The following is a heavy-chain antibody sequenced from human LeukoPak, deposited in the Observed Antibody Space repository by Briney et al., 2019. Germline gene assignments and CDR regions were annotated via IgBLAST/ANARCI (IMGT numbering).Heavy chain of an antibody. J-gene: IGHJ4*02. CDR3: ARDGGTLPGYMYYFDH. CDR2: VYSGGSS. D-gene: IGHD5-24*01. Sequence: ASETLSLTCSISGGSISSYYWNWIRQSPGKGLEWIGFVYSGGSSNYNPSLKSRVAMSVDKSRNEFSLRLRSVTAADTAMYYCARDGGTLPGYMYYFDHWGQGALVTVSS. V-gene: IGHV4-59*01. CDR1: GGSISSYY.